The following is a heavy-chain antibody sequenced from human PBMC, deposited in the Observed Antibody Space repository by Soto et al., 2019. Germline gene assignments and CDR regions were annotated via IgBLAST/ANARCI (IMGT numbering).Heavy chain of an antibody. J-gene: IGHJ4*02. CDR1: GYTFTSYD. CDR3: ARGLPNYDILTGSFDY. Sequence: ASVKVSCKASGYTFTSYDINWVRQATGQGLEWMGWMNPNSGNTGYAQKFQGRVTMTRNTSISTAYMELSSLRSEDTAVYYCARGLPNYDILTGSFDYWGQGTLVTVSS. CDR2: MNPNSGNT. V-gene: IGHV1-8*01. D-gene: IGHD3-9*01.